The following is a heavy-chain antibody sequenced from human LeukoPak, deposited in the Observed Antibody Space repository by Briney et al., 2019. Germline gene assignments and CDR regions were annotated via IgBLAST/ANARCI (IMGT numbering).Heavy chain of an antibody. CDR3: VREARESGGFVY. J-gene: IGHJ4*02. CDR1: RFTFSSYW. D-gene: IGHD5-24*01. V-gene: IGHV3-7*01. Sequence: PGGSLRLSCAASRFTFSSYWMSWVRQASGKGLEWVANIKQDGSEKYYVDSVKGRFTISRDNAKNSLYLQMNSLRAEDTAVYYCVREARESGGFVYWGQRTLVTVSS. CDR2: IKQDGSEK.